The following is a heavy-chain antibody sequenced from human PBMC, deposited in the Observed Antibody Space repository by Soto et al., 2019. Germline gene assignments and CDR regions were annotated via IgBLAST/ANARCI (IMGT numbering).Heavy chain of an antibody. CDR1: GFSISDCS. J-gene: IGHJ4*02. CDR2: ISTNNDAI. CDR3: ASVLGSRRSGSYPSY. Sequence: EVQLVESGGGLVQPGGSLRLSCAASGFSISDCSMNWVRRAPGKGLEWISYISTNNDAIYYSDSVKGRFTISRDNAKNSLYLQITCLRAEDTALYYCASVLGSRRSGSYPSYWGQGTLVTASS. V-gene: IGHV3-48*01. D-gene: IGHD3-10*01.